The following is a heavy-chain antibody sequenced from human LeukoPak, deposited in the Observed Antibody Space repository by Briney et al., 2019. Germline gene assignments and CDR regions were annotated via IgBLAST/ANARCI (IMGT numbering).Heavy chain of an antibody. V-gene: IGHV3-23*01. CDR3: VKEDGWLHSD. CDR2: ISGSGGNT. D-gene: IGHD5-24*01. CDR1: GFTFSNSG. J-gene: IGHJ4*02. Sequence: GGTLRLSCAASGFTFSNSGMSWVRQAPGKGLEWVSGISGSGGNTYYADSVKGRFTISRDNSRNTLYLQMNSLRAEDTAVYYCVKEDGWLHSDWGQGTLVTVSS.